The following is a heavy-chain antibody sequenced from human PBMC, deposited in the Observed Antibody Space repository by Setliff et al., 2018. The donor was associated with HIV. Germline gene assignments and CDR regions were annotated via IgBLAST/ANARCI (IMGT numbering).Heavy chain of an antibody. V-gene: IGHV4-59*11. CDR3: ARHGFNMLMGMDVFDL. Sequence: SETLSLTCTVSDGSINSHFWSWIRQPPGKALEWIGYIFHTGTKTYNPSLKTRVTTSIDTSKNQFYLKVNSMTPADTAVYYCARHGFNMLMGMDVFDLWGPGTMVTVSS. CDR2: IFHTGTK. CDR1: DGSINSHF. D-gene: IGHD3-10*02. J-gene: IGHJ3*01.